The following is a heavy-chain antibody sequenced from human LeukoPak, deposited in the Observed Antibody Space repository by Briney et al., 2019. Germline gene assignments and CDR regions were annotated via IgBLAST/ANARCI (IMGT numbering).Heavy chain of an antibody. CDR2: IKSKGDGETT. CDR3: TTDLGLTMIRGVIVY. D-gene: IGHD3-10*01. CDR1: GFSFFTYE. J-gene: IGHJ4*02. V-gene: IGHV3-15*01. Sequence: GGSLRLSCVASGFSFFTYEMNWVRQAPGKGLEWVGRIKSKGDGETTDYAAPVKGRFSMSRDDSKATMYLQMYSLEAEDTAVYYCTTDLGLTMIRGVIVYWGQGALVTVSS.